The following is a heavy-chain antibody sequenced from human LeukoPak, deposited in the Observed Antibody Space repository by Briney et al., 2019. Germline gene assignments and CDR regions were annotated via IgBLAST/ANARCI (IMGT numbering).Heavy chain of an antibody. CDR3: ARDNLVNTAMVTGAFDI. CDR1: GFTFSSYS. Sequence: PGGSLRLSCAASGFTFSSYSMNWVRQAPGKGLEWVSSISSSSSYIYYADSVKGRFTISRDNAKNSLYLQMNSLRAEDTAVYYCARDNLVNTAMVTGAFDIWGQGTMVTVSS. D-gene: IGHD5-18*01. V-gene: IGHV3-21*01. J-gene: IGHJ3*02. CDR2: ISSSSSYI.